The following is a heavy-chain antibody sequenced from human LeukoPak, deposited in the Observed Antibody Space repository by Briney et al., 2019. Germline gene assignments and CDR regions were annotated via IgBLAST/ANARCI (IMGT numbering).Heavy chain of an antibody. J-gene: IGHJ6*03. CDR1: GYTFTSYD. Sequence: ASVKVSCKASGYTFTSYDINWVRQATGQGLEWMGWMNPNSGNTGYAQKFQGRVTITRNTSISTAYMELSSLRSEDTAVYYCARAVSRYDFWNYYYMDVWGKGTTVTVSS. CDR3: ARAVSRYDFWNYYYMDV. D-gene: IGHD3-3*01. V-gene: IGHV1-8*03. CDR2: MNPNSGNT.